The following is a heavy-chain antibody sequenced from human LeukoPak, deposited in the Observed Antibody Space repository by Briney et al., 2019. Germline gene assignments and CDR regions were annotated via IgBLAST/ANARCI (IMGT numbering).Heavy chain of an antibody. D-gene: IGHD2-8*01. Sequence: PSETLSLTCTVSGGSISSYYWSWIRQPPGKGLEWIGYIYYSGSTNYNPSLKSRVTISVDTSKNQFSLKLSSVTAADTAVYYCARAPPTRPTWSYYYMDVWGKGTTVTVSS. V-gene: IGHV4-59*01. J-gene: IGHJ6*03. CDR3: ARAPPTRPTWSYYYMDV. CDR1: GGSISSYY. CDR2: IYYSGST.